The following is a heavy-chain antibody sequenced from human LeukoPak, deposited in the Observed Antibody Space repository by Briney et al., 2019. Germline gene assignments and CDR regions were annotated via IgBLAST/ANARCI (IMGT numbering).Heavy chain of an antibody. CDR2: ISSSSSYI. Sequence: GGSLRLSCAASGVTFSSDSMNWVRQAPGKGLEWVSSISSSSSYIYYADSVKGRFTISRDNAKNSLYLQMNSLRAEDTAVYYCASGYCSSTSCYRFDPWGQGTLVTVSS. CDR3: ASGYCSSTSCYRFDP. V-gene: IGHV3-21*01. J-gene: IGHJ5*02. D-gene: IGHD2-2*02. CDR1: GVTFSSDS.